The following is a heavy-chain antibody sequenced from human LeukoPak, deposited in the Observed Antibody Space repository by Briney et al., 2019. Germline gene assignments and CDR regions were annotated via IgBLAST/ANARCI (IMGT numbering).Heavy chain of an antibody. D-gene: IGHD3-10*01. CDR1: GFTFSSYA. CDR3: AKVATGSYYNWPFDY. Sequence: GGSLRLSCAAAGFTFSSYAMSWVRQAPGKGLEWVSAISGSGGSIYYADSVKGRFTISRDNSKNTLYLQMNSLRAEDTAVYYCAKVATGSYYNWPFDYWGQGTLVTVSS. V-gene: IGHV3-23*01. J-gene: IGHJ4*02. CDR2: ISGSGGSI.